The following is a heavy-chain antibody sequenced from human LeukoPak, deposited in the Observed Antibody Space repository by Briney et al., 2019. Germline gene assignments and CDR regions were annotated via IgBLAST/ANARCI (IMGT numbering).Heavy chain of an antibody. Sequence: SDTLSLTYAVYGGSFSGYYWRCIRQPPGKGLECIVEINHRGSTNHNPSLKSRIPISVDTSKNQFSLKLSSVTAADTAVYYCARSSVARAAAKLSRHETGHWFDPWGQGTLVTVSS. CDR2: INHRGST. V-gene: IGHV4-34*01. D-gene: IGHD6-13*01. CDR1: GGSFSGYY. CDR3: ARSSVARAAAKLSRHETGHWFDP. J-gene: IGHJ5*02.